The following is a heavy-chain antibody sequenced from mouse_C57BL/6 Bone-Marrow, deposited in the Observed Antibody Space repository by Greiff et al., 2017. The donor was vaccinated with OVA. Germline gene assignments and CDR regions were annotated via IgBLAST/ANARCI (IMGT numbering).Heavy chain of an antibody. CDR2: IYPGGGYT. CDR1: GYTFTNYW. V-gene: IGHV1-63*01. Sequence: VMLVESGAELVRPGTSVKMSCKASGYTFTNYWIGWAKQRPGHGLEWIGDIYPGGGYTNYNEKFKGKATLTADKSSSTAYMQFSSLTSEDSAIYYCARGSYYFYAMDYWGQGTSVTVSS. CDR3: ARGSYYFYAMDY. J-gene: IGHJ4*01. D-gene: IGHD2-12*01.